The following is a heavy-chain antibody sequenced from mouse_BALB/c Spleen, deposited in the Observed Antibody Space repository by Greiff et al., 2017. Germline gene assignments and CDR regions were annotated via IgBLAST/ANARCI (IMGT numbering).Heavy chain of an antibody. Sequence: EVMLVESGGGLVQPGGSLKLSCAASGFTFSSYTMSWVRQTPEKRLEWVAYISNGGGSTYYPDTVKGRFTISRDNAKNTLYLQMSSLKSEDTAMYYCASNWGYAMDYWGQGTSVTVSS. CDR2: ISNGGGST. D-gene: IGHD4-1*01. CDR3: ASNWGYAMDY. CDR1: GFTFSSYT. J-gene: IGHJ4*01. V-gene: IGHV5-12-2*01.